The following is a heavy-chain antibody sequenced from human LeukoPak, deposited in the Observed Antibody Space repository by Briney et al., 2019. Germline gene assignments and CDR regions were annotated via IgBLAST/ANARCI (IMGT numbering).Heavy chain of an antibody. D-gene: IGHD4-17*01. CDR3: ARLFGGVTTFDY. J-gene: IGHJ4*02. CDR1: GFSFSPYW. CDR2: INPDGSGT. Sequence: GGSLRLSCAASGFSFSPYWMSWVRQGPGKGLDWVASINPDGSGTSYVDSVKGRFTISRDNAQNSLYLQMNSLSAEDTAVYYCARLFGGVTTFDYRGQGTLVTVSS. V-gene: IGHV3-7*01.